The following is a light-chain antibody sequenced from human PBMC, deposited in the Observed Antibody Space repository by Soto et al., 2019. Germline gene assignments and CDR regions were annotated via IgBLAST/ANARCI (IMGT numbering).Light chain of an antibody. CDR3: QQYGSSPYT. CDR2: GAT. J-gene: IGKJ2*01. CDR1: QSVSSNY. Sequence: EIVLTQSPGTLSLSPGERATLSCRASQSVSSNYFAWYHQKPGQAPRLLIYGATSRATGIPDRFSGSGSGTDFTLTISRLEPEDFAVYYCQQYGSSPYTFGQGTKLEIK. V-gene: IGKV3-20*01.